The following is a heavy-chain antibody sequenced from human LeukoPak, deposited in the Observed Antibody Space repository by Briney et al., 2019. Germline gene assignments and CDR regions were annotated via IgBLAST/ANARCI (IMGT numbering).Heavy chain of an antibody. CDR2: IYYSGST. CDR1: GGSISSSSYY. CDR3: ARYRGGYDQSRYYYYGMDV. Sequence: SETLSLTCTVSGGSISSSSYYWGWIRQPPGKGLEWIGGIYYSGSTYYNPSLKSRVTISVDTSKNQFSLKLSSVTAADTAVYYCARYRGGYDQSRYYYYGMDVWGQGTTVTVSS. J-gene: IGHJ6*02. V-gene: IGHV4-39*07. D-gene: IGHD5-12*01.